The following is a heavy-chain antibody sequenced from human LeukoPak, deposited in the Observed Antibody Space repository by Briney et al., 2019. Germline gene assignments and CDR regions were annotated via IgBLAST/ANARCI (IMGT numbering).Heavy chain of an antibody. CDR3: ASKRGFRYDAFDI. J-gene: IGHJ3*02. CDR1: GGSISSSSYY. CDR2: IYYSRST. Sequence: SETLSLTCTVCGGSISSSSYYWGWIRQPPGKGLEWIGSIYYSRSTYYNPSLKSRVTIYVDTYKNQFYLKLRSVNAADTAVYYCASKRGFRYDAFDIWGQGTMVTVSS. V-gene: IGHV4-39*01. D-gene: IGHD3-10*01.